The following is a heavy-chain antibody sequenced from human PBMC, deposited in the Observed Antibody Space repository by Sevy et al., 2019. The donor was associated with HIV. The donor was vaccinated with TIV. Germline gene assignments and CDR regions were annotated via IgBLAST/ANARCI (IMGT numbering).Heavy chain of an antibody. Sequence: GGSLRLSCIASGFAFSWGWMSWVRQAPGKGLESVAKIDQDGSVKDYVDSVKGRFTISRDNVKNPLYLQMNSLRPGDKKDKNGSVKGHVHYLRGRFTNSRXNVKSSLYSQMNSLRPEDTAKYYCARHGYYYAMDVWGQGTTVTVSS. D-gene: IGHD3-10*02. CDR2: IDQDGSVK. CDR1: GFAFSWGW. CDR3: SVKGHVHYLRGRFTNSRXNVKSSLYSQMNSLRPEDTAKYYCARHGYYYAMDV. J-gene: IGHJ6*02. V-gene: IGHV3-7*01.